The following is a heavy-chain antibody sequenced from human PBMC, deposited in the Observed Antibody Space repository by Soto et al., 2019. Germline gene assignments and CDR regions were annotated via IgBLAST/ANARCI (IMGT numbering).Heavy chain of an antibody. V-gene: IGHV4-30-4*01. D-gene: IGHD7-27*01. CDR3: ARMKNLGNWFYP. CDR1: GGSISSGDYY. Sequence: SETLSLTCTVSGGSISSGDYYWSWIRQPPGKGLEWIGYIYYSGSTYYNPSLKSRVTISVDTSKNQFSLKLSSVTAADTAVYYCARMKNLGNWFYPWGQETLVTVSS. J-gene: IGHJ5*02. CDR2: IYYSGST.